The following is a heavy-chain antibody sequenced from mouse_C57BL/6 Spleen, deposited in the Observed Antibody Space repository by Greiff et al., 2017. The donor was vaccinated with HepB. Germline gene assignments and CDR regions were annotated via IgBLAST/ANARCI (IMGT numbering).Heavy chain of an antibody. Sequence: VQLVESGAELARPGASVKLSCKASGYTFTSYGISWVKQRTGQGLEWIGEIYPRSGNTYYNEKFKGKATLTADKSSSTAYMELRSLTSEDSAVYFCARGGYGSRDFDYWGQGTTLTVSS. D-gene: IGHD1-1*01. CDR1: GYTFTSYG. CDR2: IYPRSGNT. J-gene: IGHJ2*01. CDR3: ARGGYGSRDFDY. V-gene: IGHV1-81*01.